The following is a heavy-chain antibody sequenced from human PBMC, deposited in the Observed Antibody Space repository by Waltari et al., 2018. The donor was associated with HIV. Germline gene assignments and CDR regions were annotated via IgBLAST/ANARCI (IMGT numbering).Heavy chain of an antibody. CDR3: ARDNRGKIVLHLHPNWYFDL. Sequence: EVQLVESGGGLVKPGGSLRLSCAASGFSFSSYSMNWVRQAPGKGLEWVSYISSSGRYIYYTDSVKGRFNISRDNAKNSLYLQMNGLSAEDTAMYFCARDNRGKIVLHLHPNWYFDLWGRGSLVAVSS. J-gene: IGHJ2*01. D-gene: IGHD3-10*01. CDR1: GFSFSSYS. V-gene: IGHV3-21*02. CDR2: ISSSGRYI.